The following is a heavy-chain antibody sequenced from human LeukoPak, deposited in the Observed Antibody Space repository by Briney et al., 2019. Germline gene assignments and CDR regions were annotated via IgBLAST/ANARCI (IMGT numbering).Heavy chain of an antibody. D-gene: IGHD3-10*01. CDR2: INHSGST. CDR1: RGSISSSSYY. J-gene: IGHJ5*02. Sequence: SETLSLTCTLSRGSISSSSYYWSWIRQPPGKGLEWIGEINHSGSTNYNPSLKSRVTISVDTSKNQFSLKLSSVTAADTAVYYRASGGDWFDPWGQGTLVTVSS. V-gene: IGHV4-39*07. CDR3: ASGGDWFDP.